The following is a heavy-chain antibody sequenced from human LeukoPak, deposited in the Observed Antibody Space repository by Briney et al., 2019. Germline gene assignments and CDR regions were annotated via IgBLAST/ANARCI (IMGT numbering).Heavy chain of an antibody. J-gene: IGHJ4*02. CDR3: ARGLWNYYVSWSLDY. Sequence: GGSLRLSCAASGLTVSSNYMSWVRQAPGKGLEWVSVIYSGGSTYYADYVKGRFAISRNNSKNKLYLQMNSLRAEDTTVYYCARGLWNYYVSWSLDYWGQGTLVTVSS. V-gene: IGHV3-66*01. CDR1: GLTVSSNY. CDR2: IYSGGST. D-gene: IGHD3-10*01.